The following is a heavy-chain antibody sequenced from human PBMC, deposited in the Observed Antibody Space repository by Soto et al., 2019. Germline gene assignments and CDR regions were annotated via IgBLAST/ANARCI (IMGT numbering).Heavy chain of an antibody. CDR1: GYTLTELS. Sequence: SCKVSGYTLTELSMHWVRQAPGKGLEWVAVISYDGSNKYYADSVKGRFTISRDNSKNTLYLQMNSLRAEDTAVYYCARDDGSRHAFDIWGQGTMVTVSS. J-gene: IGHJ3*02. CDR3: ARDDGSRHAFDI. V-gene: IGHV3-30-3*01. CDR2: ISYDGSNK.